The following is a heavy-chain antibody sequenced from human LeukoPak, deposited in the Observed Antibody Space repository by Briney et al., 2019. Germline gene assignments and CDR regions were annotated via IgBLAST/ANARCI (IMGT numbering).Heavy chain of an antibody. Sequence: GASVKVSCKASGYTFTGYYMHWVRQAPGQGLEWMGWINPNSGGTNYAQKFQGRVTMTRDTSISTAYMELSRLRSDDTAVYYCARVPIQLWLPAFDYWGQGTLVTVSS. D-gene: IGHD5-18*01. CDR2: INPNSGGT. CDR1: GYTFTGYY. CDR3: ARVPIQLWLPAFDY. J-gene: IGHJ4*02. V-gene: IGHV1-2*02.